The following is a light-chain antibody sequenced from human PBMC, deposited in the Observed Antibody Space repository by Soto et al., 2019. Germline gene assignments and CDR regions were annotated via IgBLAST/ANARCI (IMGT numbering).Light chain of an antibody. V-gene: IGKV1-12*01. CDR2: AAS. CDR1: QGISSW. Sequence: DIQMTQSPSSISASVGDRVTITCRASQGISSWLAWYQQKPGKAPNLLIYAASSLHSGVPSRFSGSGSGTEFTLTIRSLQSEDSAVYYCQKYDKWPPRTVGQGTKVDIK. CDR3: QKYDKWPPRT. J-gene: IGKJ1*01.